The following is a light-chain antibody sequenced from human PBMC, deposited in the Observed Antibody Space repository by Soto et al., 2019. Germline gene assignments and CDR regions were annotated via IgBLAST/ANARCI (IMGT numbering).Light chain of an antibody. CDR3: LSHTGSRTL. Sequence: QSALTQPASVSGSPGQSITISCTGASSDVGDYNYVSWYQEHPGQVPKLIIFEVTTRPSGVSDRFSGSRSGNTASLTNSGLQAEDEADYYCLSHTGSRTLFGGGTKLTVL. J-gene: IGLJ3*02. CDR1: SSDVGDYNY. V-gene: IGLV2-14*01. CDR2: EVT.